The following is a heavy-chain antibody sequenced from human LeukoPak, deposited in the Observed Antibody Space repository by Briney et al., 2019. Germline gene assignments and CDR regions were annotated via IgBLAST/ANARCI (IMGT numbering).Heavy chain of an antibody. J-gene: IGHJ4*02. D-gene: IGHD3-10*01. CDR1: GGSISSYY. CDR2: INHSGST. Sequence: PSETLSLTCTVSGGSISSYYWSWIRQPPGKGLEWIGEINHSGSTNYNPSLKSRVTISVDTSKNQFSLKLSSVTAADTAVYYCARLSWFGELLDLFDYWGQGTLVTVSS. V-gene: IGHV4-34*01. CDR3: ARLSWFGELLDLFDY.